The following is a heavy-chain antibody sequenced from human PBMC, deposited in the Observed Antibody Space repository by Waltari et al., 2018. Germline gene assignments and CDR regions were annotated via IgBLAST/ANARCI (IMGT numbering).Heavy chain of an antibody. V-gene: IGHV4-31*11. J-gene: IGHJ3*02. CDR3: ASTVEMATKRAFDI. D-gene: IGHD5-12*01. CDR1: VGSIRSGGYY. CDR2: IYYSGST. Sequence: QVQLQESGPGLVKPSQTLSLTGAVSVGSIRSGGYYWIWIRLPPGKGLEWIGYIYYSGSTYFNPALKSRVTISVDTSKNQFSLKLSSVTAADTAVYYCASTVEMATKRAFDIWGQGTMVTVSS.